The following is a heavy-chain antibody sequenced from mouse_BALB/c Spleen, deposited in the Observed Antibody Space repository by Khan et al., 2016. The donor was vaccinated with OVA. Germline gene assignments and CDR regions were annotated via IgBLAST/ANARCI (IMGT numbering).Heavy chain of an antibody. J-gene: IGHJ4*01. CDR2: IWSDGKT. Sequence: QIQLVQSGPGLVAPSQSLSITCTVSGFSLTSYGVHWVRQPPGKGLQWLVVIWSDGKTTYNSTLKSRLSISKDNSKSQVFLKMNSPQTDDTSMYYWARNTHMITRVMDYWGQGTSVTVSS. D-gene: IGHD2-4*01. CDR3: ARNTHMITRVMDY. V-gene: IGHV2-6*02. CDR1: GFSLTSYG.